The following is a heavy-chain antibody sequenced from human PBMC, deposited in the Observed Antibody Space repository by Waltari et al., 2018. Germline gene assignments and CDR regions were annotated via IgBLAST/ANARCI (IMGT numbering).Heavy chain of an antibody. CDR3: AIALDGTFYWYFDV. CDR2: IYARDSNT. Sequence: EVQLVQSGAEVKKPGESLKISCTASAYNFAASWIGGVRQMPGKGLEWMGIIYARDSNTKYSPSFQGQVTLSVDKSISTAYLQWSSLKASDSAMYYCAIALDGTFYWYFDVWGRATLVTVSS. J-gene: IGHJ2*01. CDR1: AYNFAASW. V-gene: IGHV5-51*01. D-gene: IGHD3-3*02.